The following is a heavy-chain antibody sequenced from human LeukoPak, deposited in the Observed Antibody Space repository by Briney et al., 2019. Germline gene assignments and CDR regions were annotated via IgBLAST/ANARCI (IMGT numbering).Heavy chain of an antibody. Sequence: ASVKVSCKVSGKTLSDLSIHWLRQPPGKGLEWLGGSDPEDGERIYAQMFQGRVTMTEDTSIDTAYMELSSLRSEDTAVYYCAKVDPPIIEGARGEAFDVWGRGTLVTVSS. D-gene: IGHD1-26*01. CDR2: SDPEDGER. J-gene: IGHJ3*01. CDR3: AKVDPPIIEGARGEAFDV. V-gene: IGHV1-24*01. CDR1: GKTLSDLS.